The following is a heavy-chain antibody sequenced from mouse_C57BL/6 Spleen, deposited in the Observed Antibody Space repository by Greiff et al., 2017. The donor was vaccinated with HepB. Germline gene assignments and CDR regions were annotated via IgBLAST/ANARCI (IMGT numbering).Heavy chain of an antibody. CDR2: IYPGDGDT. D-gene: IGHD1-1*01. J-gene: IGHJ1*03. V-gene: IGHV1-80*01. Sequence: QVQLQQSGAELVKPGASVKISCKASGYAFSSYWMNWVKQRPGKGLEWIGQIYPGDGDTNYNGKFKGKATLTADKSSSTAYMQLSSLTSEDSAVYFCARRGGLLRSYWYFDVWGTGTTVTVSS. CDR1: GYAFSSYW. CDR3: ARRGGLLRSYWYFDV.